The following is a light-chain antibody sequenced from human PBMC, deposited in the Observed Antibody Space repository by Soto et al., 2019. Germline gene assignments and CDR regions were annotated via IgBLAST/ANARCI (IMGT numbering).Light chain of an antibody. Sequence: QSALTQPASVSGSHGQSITISCTGTSSDVGGYKYVSWYQQHPGKVPKLMIYEVSNWPSGVSNRFSGSKSGNTASLTISGLQAEDEADYYCSSFTSANTWLFGGGTKLTVL. CDR3: SSFTSANTWL. J-gene: IGLJ3*02. CDR2: EVS. V-gene: IGLV2-14*01. CDR1: SSDVGGYKY.